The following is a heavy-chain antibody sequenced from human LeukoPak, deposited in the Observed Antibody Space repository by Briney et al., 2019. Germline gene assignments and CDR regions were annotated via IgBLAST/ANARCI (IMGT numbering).Heavy chain of an antibody. CDR2: INSDGDHT. Sequence: PGGSLRLSCAASGFTFSNYAMSWVRQAQGKGLEWVSAINSDGDHTYHADSVKGRFTISRDNSTNTVYLQMNALRAEDMAVYYCARQLRYCSRGGCYFDFWGQGTLVTVSS. CDR3: ARQLRYCSRGGCYFDF. CDR1: GFTFSNYA. J-gene: IGHJ4*02. D-gene: IGHD2-15*01. V-gene: IGHV3-23*01.